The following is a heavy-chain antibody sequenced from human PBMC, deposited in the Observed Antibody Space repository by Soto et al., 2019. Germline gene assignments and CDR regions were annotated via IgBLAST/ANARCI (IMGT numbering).Heavy chain of an antibody. D-gene: IGHD3-9*01. Sequence: QVQLVQSGAEVKKPGASVKVSCKASGYTFTSYGISWVRQAPGQGLEWMGWISAYNGNTNYAQKLQGRVTMTTDTSTSTAYMELRRLRSDDTAVYYCARVQTYYDILTGYPIVDYWGQGTLVTVSS. CDR3: ARVQTYYDILTGYPIVDY. V-gene: IGHV1-18*01. J-gene: IGHJ4*02. CDR1: GYTFTSYG. CDR2: ISAYNGNT.